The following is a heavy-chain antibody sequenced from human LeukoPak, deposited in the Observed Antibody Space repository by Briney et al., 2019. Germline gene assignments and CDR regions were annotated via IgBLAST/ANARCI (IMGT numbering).Heavy chain of an antibody. D-gene: IGHD6-6*01. Sequence: GGSLRLSCAASGFTFSSYAMHWVRQAPGKGLEWVAVISYDGSNKYYADSVKGRFTISRDNSKNTLYLQMNSLRAEDTAVYYCARELAARASLNWFDPWGQGTLVTVSS. V-gene: IGHV3-30*01. CDR1: GFTFSSYA. J-gene: IGHJ5*02. CDR2: ISYDGSNK. CDR3: ARELAARASLNWFDP.